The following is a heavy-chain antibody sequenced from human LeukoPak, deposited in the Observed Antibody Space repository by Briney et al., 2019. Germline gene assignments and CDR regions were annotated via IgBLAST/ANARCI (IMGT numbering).Heavy chain of an antibody. V-gene: IGHV1-18*01. CDR2: ISAYNGNT. D-gene: IGHD2-2*03. CDR3: ARMDIVVVPVALFDP. Sequence: ASVKVSCEASGYTFTSYGISWVRQAPGQGLEWMGWISAYNGNTNYAQKLQGRVTMTTDTSTSTAYMELRSLRSDDTAVYYCARMDIVVVPVALFDPWGQGTLVTVSS. J-gene: IGHJ5*02. CDR1: GYTFTSYG.